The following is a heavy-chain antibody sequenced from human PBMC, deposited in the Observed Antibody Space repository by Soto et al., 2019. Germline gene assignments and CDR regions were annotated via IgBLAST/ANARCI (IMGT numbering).Heavy chain of an antibody. J-gene: IGHJ3*02. D-gene: IGHD1-7*01. CDR1: GFTFSSYA. CDR2: ISGSGGST. Sequence: PVGSLRLSCAASGFTFSSYAMSWVRQAPGKGLEWVSAISGSGGSTYYADSVKGRFTISRDNSKNTLYLQMNSLRAEDTAVYYCAKRDWNYDAFDIWGQGTMVTVSS. CDR3: AKRDWNYDAFDI. V-gene: IGHV3-23*01.